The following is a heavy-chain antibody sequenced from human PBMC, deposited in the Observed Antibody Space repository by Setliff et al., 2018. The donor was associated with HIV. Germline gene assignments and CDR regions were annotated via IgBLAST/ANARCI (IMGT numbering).Heavy chain of an antibody. CDR3: ARVEAKVRGATYGMDV. Sequence: PSETLSLTCNVSGDPISNHYWNWIRQPPGKGLEWIATIYNSGNSVSNPSLKSRVTISIDTSKNHFSLTLNSVTAADSAVCYCARVEAKVRGATYGMDVWGQGTTVTVSS. CDR2: IYNSGNS. D-gene: IGHD3-10*01. J-gene: IGHJ6*02. V-gene: IGHV4-59*11. CDR1: GDPISNHY.